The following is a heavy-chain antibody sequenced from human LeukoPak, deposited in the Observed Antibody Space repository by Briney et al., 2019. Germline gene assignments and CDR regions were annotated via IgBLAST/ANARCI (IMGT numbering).Heavy chain of an antibody. D-gene: IGHD3-3*01. CDR2: IYHSGST. CDR3: ASFDFWSGESPLDV. V-gene: IGHV4-30-2*01. CDR1: GGSFSGYS. J-gene: IGHJ6*02. Sequence: SETLSLTCAVYGGSFSGYSWSWIRQPPGKGLEWIGCIYHSGSTYYNPSLKSRVTISVDRSKNQFSLKLSSVTAADTAVYYCASFDFWSGESPLDVWGQGTTVTVSS.